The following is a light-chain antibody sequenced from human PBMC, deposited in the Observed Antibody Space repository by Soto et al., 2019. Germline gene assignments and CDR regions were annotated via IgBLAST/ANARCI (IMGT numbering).Light chain of an antibody. J-gene: IGKJ2*01. CDR1: QTVSRN. CDR3: QQYHNWPPQYT. Sequence: EIVLTQSPATLSLSPGERANLSCMASQTVSRNLAWYQQKPGQAPRLLIHGAYTRATGVPAMFSGGGSGTEFTLTISSLQSEDFAVYYCQQYHNWPPQYTFGQGTKLQIK. V-gene: IGKV3-15*01. CDR2: GAY.